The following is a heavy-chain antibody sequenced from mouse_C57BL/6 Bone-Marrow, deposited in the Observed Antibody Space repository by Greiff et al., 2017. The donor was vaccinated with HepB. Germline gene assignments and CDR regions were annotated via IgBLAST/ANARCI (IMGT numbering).Heavy chain of an antibody. V-gene: IGHV1-26*01. CDR3: ARGYYGSSYDYAMDY. D-gene: IGHD1-1*01. CDR1: GYTFTDYY. Sequence: VQLQQSGPELVKPGASVKISCKASGYTFTDYYMNWVKQSHGKSLEWIGDINPNNGGTSYNQKFKGKATLTVDKSSSTAYMELRSLTSEDSAVYYCARGYYGSSYDYAMDYWGQGTSVTVSS. CDR2: INPNNGGT. J-gene: IGHJ4*01.